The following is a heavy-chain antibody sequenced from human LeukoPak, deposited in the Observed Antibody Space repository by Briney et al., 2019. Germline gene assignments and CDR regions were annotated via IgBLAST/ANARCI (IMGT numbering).Heavy chain of an antibody. J-gene: IGHJ3*02. Sequence: SGTLSLTCAVSGGSISSSNWWSWVRQPPGKGLEWIGEIYHSGSTNYNPSLKSRVTISVDKSKNQFSLKLSSVTAADTAVYYCASGPRVLLWFGEIKRAFAIWGKGTMVTVSS. CDR2: IYHSGST. D-gene: IGHD3-10*01. CDR1: GGSISSSNW. V-gene: IGHV4-4*02. CDR3: ASGPRVLLWFGEIKRAFAI.